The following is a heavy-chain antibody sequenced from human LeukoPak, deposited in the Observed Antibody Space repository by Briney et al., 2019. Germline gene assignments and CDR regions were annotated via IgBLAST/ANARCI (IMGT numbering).Heavy chain of an antibody. Sequence: PGGSLRLSCAASGFTFSSYAMHWVRQAPGKGLGYVSAISSNGGSTYYADSVKGRFTISRDNSKNTLYLQMDSLRAEDMAVYYCARDRDYGDYHDAFDIWGQGTVVTVSS. CDR1: GFTFSSYA. V-gene: IGHV3-64*02. CDR2: ISSNGGST. D-gene: IGHD4-17*01. CDR3: ARDRDYGDYHDAFDI. J-gene: IGHJ3*02.